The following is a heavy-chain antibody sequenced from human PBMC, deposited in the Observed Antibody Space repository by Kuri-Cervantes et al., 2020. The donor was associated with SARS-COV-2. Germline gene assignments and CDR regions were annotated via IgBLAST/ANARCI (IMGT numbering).Heavy chain of an antibody. Sequence: GGSLRLSCAASGFTFSSYAMSWVRQAPGKGLEWVSAISGSGGSTYYADSVKGRFTISRDNSKNTLYLRMNSLRAEDTAVYYCARDLNRYSSSWGAFDIWGQGTMVPSPQ. V-gene: IGHV3-23*01. CDR1: GFTFSSYA. CDR3: ARDLNRYSSSWGAFDI. CDR2: ISGSGGST. D-gene: IGHD6-13*01. J-gene: IGHJ3*02.